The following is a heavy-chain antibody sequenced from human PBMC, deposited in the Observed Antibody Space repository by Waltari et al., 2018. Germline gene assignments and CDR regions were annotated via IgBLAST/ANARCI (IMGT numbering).Heavy chain of an antibody. V-gene: IGHV1-69*05. D-gene: IGHD3-10*01. Sequence: QVQLVQSGAEVKKPGSSVKVSCKASGGTFSSYAISWVRQAPGPGLAWMGVMSPSVGTANYAQKFQGRVTITTDESTSTAYMELGSVRSEDTAVYDCARGVLWCGELVNAFDIWGQGTMVTVSS. CDR3: ARGVLWCGELVNAFDI. CDR1: GGTFSSYA. CDR2: MSPSVGTA. J-gene: IGHJ3*02.